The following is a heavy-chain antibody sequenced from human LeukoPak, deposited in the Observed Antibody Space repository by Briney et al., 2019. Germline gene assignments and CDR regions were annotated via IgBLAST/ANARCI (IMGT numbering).Heavy chain of an antibody. D-gene: IGHD1-26*01. CDR3: ATNRAGTYDRPFDI. Sequence: PSQTLSLTCTVSSGSISSGGYYWSWIRQHPGKGLEWIGYVYYSGSTYYNPSPKSRVTISVDTSKNQFSLKLSSVTAADTAVYYCATNRAGTYDRPFDIWGQGTMVTVSS. CDR1: SGSISSGGYY. V-gene: IGHV4-31*03. J-gene: IGHJ3*02. CDR2: VYYSGST.